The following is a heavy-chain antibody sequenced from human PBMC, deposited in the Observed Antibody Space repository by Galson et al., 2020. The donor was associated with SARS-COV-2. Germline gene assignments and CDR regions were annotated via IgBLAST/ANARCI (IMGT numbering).Heavy chain of an antibody. J-gene: IGHJ6*02. CDR3: ASRSGGSKPKNYYYYGMDV. D-gene: IGHD2-15*01. CDR1: GFTVSSNY. V-gene: IGHV3-66*01. Sequence: GGSLRLSCAASGFTVSSNYMSWVRQAPGKGLEWVSVIYSGGSTYYADSVKGRFTISRDNSKNTLYLQMNSLRAEDTAVYYCASRSGGSKPKNYYYYGMDVWGQGTTVTVSS. CDR2: IYSGGST.